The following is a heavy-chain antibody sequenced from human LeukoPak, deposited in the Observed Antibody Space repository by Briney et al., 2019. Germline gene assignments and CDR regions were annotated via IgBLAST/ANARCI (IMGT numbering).Heavy chain of an antibody. D-gene: IGHD2-15*01. CDR1: GFTFSSYA. J-gene: IGHJ4*02. Sequence: PGGSLRLSCAASGFTFSSYAMSWVRQAPGKGLEWVSSISGSDSSTYYADSVKGRFTISKDTSKNTLYLQMSSLRAEDTAVYYCARDGGSGGRLFDSWGQGTLVTVSS. CDR2: ISGSDSST. V-gene: IGHV3-23*01. CDR3: ARDGGSGGRLFDS.